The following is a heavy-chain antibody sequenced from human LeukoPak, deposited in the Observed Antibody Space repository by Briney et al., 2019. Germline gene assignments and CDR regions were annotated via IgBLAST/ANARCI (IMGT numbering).Heavy chain of an antibody. Sequence: SETLSLTCAVYGGSFSGYYWSLIRQPPGKGLEWIGEINHSGSTNYNPSLKSRVTISVDTSKNQFSLKLSSVTAADTAVYYCARSSIYYDSSGYRIWGQGTLVTVSS. V-gene: IGHV4-34*01. D-gene: IGHD3-22*01. CDR2: INHSGST. J-gene: IGHJ4*02. CDR1: GGSFSGYY. CDR3: ARSSIYYDSSGYRI.